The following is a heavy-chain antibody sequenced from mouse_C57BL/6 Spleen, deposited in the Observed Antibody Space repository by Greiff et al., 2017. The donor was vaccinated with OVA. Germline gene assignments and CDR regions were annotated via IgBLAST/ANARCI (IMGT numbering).Heavy chain of an antibody. Sequence: EVKVVESGGGLVQPKGSLKLSCAASGFSFNTYAMNWVRQAPGKGLEWVARIRSKSNNYATYYADSVKDRFTISRDDSESMLYLQMNNLKTEDTAMYYCVRDDYDYDAWFAYWGQGTLVTVSA. V-gene: IGHV10-1*01. D-gene: IGHD2-4*01. CDR1: GFSFNTYA. J-gene: IGHJ3*01. CDR3: VRDDYDYDAWFAY. CDR2: IRSKSNNYAT.